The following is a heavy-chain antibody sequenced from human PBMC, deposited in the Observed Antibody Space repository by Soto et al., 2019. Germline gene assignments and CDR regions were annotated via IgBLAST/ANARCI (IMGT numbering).Heavy chain of an antibody. CDR3: AKGMSGSRYSSLDS. CDR1: GFTFSDYY. Sequence: GGSLRLSCAASGFTFSDYYMSWIRQAPGKGLEWVSYISGRGDNIYYADSVKGRLTISRDNTKNTLFLQMNNLRVEDTALYYCAKGMSGSRYSSLDSWGQGTQVTVSS. V-gene: IGHV3-11*01. CDR2: ISGRGDNI. D-gene: IGHD2-15*01. J-gene: IGHJ4*02.